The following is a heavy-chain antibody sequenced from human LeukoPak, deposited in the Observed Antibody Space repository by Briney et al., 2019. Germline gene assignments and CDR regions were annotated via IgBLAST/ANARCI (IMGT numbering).Heavy chain of an antibody. D-gene: IGHD2-21*02. Sequence: ASVKVSCKASGYTFTGYYMHWVRQAPGQGLEWMGWINPNSGGRNYAQKFQGRVTMTRDTSISTAYMELSGLRSDDTAVYYCASVMVTAVAFDIWGQGTMVTVSS. CDR2: INPNSGGR. V-gene: IGHV1-2*02. J-gene: IGHJ3*02. CDR1: GYTFTGYY. CDR3: ASVMVTAVAFDI.